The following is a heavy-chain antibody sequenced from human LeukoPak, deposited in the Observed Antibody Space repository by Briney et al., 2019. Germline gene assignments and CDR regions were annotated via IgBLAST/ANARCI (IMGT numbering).Heavy chain of an antibody. CDR3: ARTVDTAMVTPSDYYFDY. CDR2: ISAYNGNT. V-gene: IGHV1-18*01. CDR1: GYTFTSYG. D-gene: IGHD5-18*01. Sequence: ASVKVSCKASGYTFTSYGISWVRQAPGQGLEWMGWISAYNGNTNYAQKLQGRVAMTTDTSMSTADMELMSLRSDDTAVYYCARTVDTAMVTPSDYYFDYWGQGTLVTVSS. J-gene: IGHJ4*02.